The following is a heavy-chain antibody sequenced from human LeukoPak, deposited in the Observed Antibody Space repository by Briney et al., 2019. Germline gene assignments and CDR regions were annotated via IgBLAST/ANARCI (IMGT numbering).Heavy chain of an antibody. Sequence: KTSGTLSLTCGVSGGSISSTNWWTWVRQPPGEGLEWIGEVHLSGRTNYNPSLESRVTMSVDMPENHISLKLTSVTAADTAVYYCAREGGPYRPLDYSGQGTLVTVSS. CDR3: AREGGPYRPLDY. V-gene: IGHV4-4*02. CDR2: VHLSGRT. CDR1: GGSISSTNW. J-gene: IGHJ4*02.